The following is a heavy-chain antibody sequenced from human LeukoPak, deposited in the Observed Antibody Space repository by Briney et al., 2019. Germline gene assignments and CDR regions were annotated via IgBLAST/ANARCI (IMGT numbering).Heavy chain of an antibody. D-gene: IGHD5-18*01. Sequence: GGSLRLSCAASGFTFSSYAMHWVRQAPGKGLEWVAVISYDGSNKYYADSVKGRFTISRDNSKNTLYLQMNSLRAEDTAVYYCARDPYTAMADAFDIWGQGTMVTVSS. CDR1: GFTFSSYA. J-gene: IGHJ3*02. V-gene: IGHV3-30-3*01. CDR3: ARDPYTAMADAFDI. CDR2: ISYDGSNK.